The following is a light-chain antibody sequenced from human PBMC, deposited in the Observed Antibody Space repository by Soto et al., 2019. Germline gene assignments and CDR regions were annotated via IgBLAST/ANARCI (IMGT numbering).Light chain of an antibody. Sequence: QSALTQPPSVSAAPGQRVTISCFGSGSNIGNNFVSWYQQFPGTSPKLLIYDNNKRPSGIPGRFSGSKSGTSATLDITGLQTGDEADYYCGTWDNSLDADVFGAGTKVTVL. CDR1: GSNIGNNF. CDR3: GTWDNSLDADV. CDR2: DNN. V-gene: IGLV1-51*01. J-gene: IGLJ1*01.